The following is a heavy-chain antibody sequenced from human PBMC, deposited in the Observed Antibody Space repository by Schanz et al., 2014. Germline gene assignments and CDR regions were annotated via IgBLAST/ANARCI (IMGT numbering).Heavy chain of an antibody. CDR1: GYSFTPFP. Sequence: QVQLVQSWAEVKGPGASVKVSCKASGYSFTPFPIHWVRQAPGQRLEWMGMINPSGGSTTYAQKFQGRVTMTRDTSTSTVYMELSSLRSEDTAVYYCARGGGPEDVFDIWGQGTILTVSS. D-gene: IGHD5-12*01. J-gene: IGHJ3*02. V-gene: IGHV1-46*01. CDR2: INPSGGST. CDR3: ARGGGPEDVFDI.